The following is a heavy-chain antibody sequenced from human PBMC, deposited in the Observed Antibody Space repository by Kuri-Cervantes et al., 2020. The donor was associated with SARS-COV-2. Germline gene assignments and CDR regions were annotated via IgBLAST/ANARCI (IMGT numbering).Heavy chain of an antibody. D-gene: IGHD6-6*01. CDR2: FDPEDGET. Sequence: ASVKVSCKVSGYTLTELSMHWVRQAPGKGLEWVGGFDPEDGETIYAQKFQGRVTMTEDTSTDTAYMELSSLRSEDTAVYYCATDFGYSSSSHADYWGQGTLVTDSS. CDR3: ATDFGYSSSSHADY. J-gene: IGHJ4*02. CDR1: GYTLTELS. V-gene: IGHV1-24*01.